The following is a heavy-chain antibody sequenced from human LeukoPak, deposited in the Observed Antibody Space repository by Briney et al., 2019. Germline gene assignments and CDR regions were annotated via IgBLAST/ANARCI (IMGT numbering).Heavy chain of an antibody. Sequence: PGGSLRLSCAASGFTFSSYSMNWVRQAPGKGLEWVSYISSSSSTIYYAVSVKGRFTISRDNAKNSLYLQMNSLRAEDTAVYYCARDLAAVLFDYWGQGTLVTVSS. CDR1: GFTFSSYS. CDR2: ISSSSSTI. J-gene: IGHJ4*02. CDR3: ARDLAAVLFDY. V-gene: IGHV3-48*01. D-gene: IGHD6-25*01.